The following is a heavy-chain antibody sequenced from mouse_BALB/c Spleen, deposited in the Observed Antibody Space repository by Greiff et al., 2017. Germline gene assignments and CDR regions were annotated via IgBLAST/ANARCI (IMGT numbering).Heavy chain of an antibody. CDR3: ARDGDYDLFAY. J-gene: IGHJ3*01. Sequence: VMLVESGAELMKPGASVKISCKATGYTFSSYWIEWVKQRPGHGLEWIGEILPGSGSTNYNEKFKGKATFTADTSSNTAYMQLSSLTSEDSAVYYCARDGDYDLFAYWGQGTLVTVSA. CDR1: GYTFSSYW. CDR2: ILPGSGST. D-gene: IGHD2-4*01. V-gene: IGHV1-9*01.